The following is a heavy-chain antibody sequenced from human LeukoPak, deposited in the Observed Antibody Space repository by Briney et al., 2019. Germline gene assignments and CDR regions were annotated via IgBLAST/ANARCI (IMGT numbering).Heavy chain of an antibody. CDR2: INPSGGST. CDR1: GYTFTSYY. D-gene: IGHD1-1*01. CDR3: AREPPPQLGPLDY. V-gene: IGHV1-46*01. J-gene: IGHJ4*02. Sequence: ASVTVSCKASGYTFTSYYMHWVRQAPGQGLEWMGIINPSGGSTSYTQKFQGRVTMTRDTSTSTVYMELSSLRSEDTAVYYCAREPPPQLGPLDYWGQGTLVTVSS.